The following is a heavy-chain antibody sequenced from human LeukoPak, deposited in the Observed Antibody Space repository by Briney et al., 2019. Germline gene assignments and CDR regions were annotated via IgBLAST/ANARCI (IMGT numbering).Heavy chain of an antibody. CDR1: GFTFRNYA. CDR3: AKAAYGDYVNWFDP. Sequence: QTGGSLRLSCAASGFTFRNYAMNWVRQAPGKGLEWVSSIAASSGSTYYADSVKGRFTISRDNSKNTLYLQMNSLRAEDTALYYCAKAAYGDYVNWFDPWGQGTLVTVSP. CDR2: IAASSGST. V-gene: IGHV3-23*01. D-gene: IGHD4-17*01. J-gene: IGHJ5*02.